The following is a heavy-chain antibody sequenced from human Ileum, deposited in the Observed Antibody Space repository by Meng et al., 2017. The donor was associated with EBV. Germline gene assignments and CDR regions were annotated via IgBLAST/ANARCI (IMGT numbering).Heavy chain of an antibody. CDR3: AKNAATGLAYYDY. CDR1: GFTFSNYA. Sequence: EVQLLESGGGLVQPGGSLRLSCAASGFTFSNYAMTWVRQAPGKGLEWVSAISGGGGHAYYADSVKGRFSTSRDNSKNTVSLQLNSLTAEDTAVYFCAKNAATGLAYYDYWGQGTLGTVSS. V-gene: IGHV3-23*01. CDR2: ISGGGGHA. D-gene: IGHD6-13*01. J-gene: IGHJ4*02.